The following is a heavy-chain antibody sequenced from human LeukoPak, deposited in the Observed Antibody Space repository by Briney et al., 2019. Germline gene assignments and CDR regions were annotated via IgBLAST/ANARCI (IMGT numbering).Heavy chain of an antibody. CDR3: ARDYDFWSGRTLGY. J-gene: IGHJ4*02. CDR1: GFTFSDYY. V-gene: IGHV3-11*06. D-gene: IGHD3-3*01. Sequence: SGGSLRLSCAASGFTFSDYYMSWIRQAPGKGLEWVSYISSSSSYTNYADSVKGRFTISRDNAKNSLYLQMNSLRAEDTAVYYCARDYDFWSGRTLGYWGQGTLVTVSS. CDR2: ISSSSSYT.